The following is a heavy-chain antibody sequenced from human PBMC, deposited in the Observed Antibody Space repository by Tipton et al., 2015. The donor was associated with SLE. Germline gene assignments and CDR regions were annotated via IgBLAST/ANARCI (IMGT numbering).Heavy chain of an antibody. D-gene: IGHD1-14*01. Sequence: SLRLSCVASGFTFSNYAMNWVRQAPGKGLEWVSAISGSGGSTYYADSVKGRFTISRDNSKNTLYLQMNSLRAEDTAPYCCASRGTGWGYWGQGTLVTVSS. J-gene: IGHJ4*02. CDR3: ASRGTGWGY. V-gene: IGHV3-23*01. CDR1: GFTFSNYA. CDR2: ISGSGGST.